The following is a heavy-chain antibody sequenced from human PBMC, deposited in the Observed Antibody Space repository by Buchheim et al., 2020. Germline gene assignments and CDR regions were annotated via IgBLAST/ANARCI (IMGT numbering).Heavy chain of an antibody. CDR2: INHSGST. CDR3: AIEGYYYDSSGYWHY. D-gene: IGHD3-22*01. CDR1: GGSFSGYY. V-gene: IGHV4-34*01. Sequence: QVQLQQWGAGLLKPSETLSLTCAVYGGSFSGYYWSWIRQPPGKGLEWIGEINHSGSTNYNPSLKSRVTISVDTSKNQFSLKLSSVTAADTAVYYCAIEGYYYDSSGYWHYWGQGTL. J-gene: IGHJ4*02.